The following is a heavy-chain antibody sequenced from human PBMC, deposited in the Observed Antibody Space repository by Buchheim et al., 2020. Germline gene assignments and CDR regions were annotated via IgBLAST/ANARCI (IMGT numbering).Heavy chain of an antibody. Sequence: EVQLVQSGAEVKKPGESLRISCKGFGYDFTNYWIAWVRQMPGKGLEWMGIIYPGDSDTSYSPSFQGQVTMSADKSINTAYLQWGSLKASDTAMYYCTRHGRYSSRVWWFDPWGQGTL. CDR3: TRHGRYSSRVWWFDP. V-gene: IGHV5-51*01. CDR1: GYDFTNYW. J-gene: IGHJ5*02. D-gene: IGHD6-13*01. CDR2: IYPGDSDT.